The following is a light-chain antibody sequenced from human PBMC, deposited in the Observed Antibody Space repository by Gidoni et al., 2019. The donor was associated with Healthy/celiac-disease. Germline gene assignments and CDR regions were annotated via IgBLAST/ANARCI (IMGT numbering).Light chain of an antibody. CDR3: QQYYSTPVS. CDR1: QGVLYSSNNKNY. Sequence: DIVKTQSPDSLAVSLGERATINCKSSQGVLYSSNNKNYLAWYQQKPGQPPKLLIYWASTRQSGVPDRFSGSGSGTDFTLTISSLQAEDVAVYYCQQYYSTPVSFGQGTKLEIK. J-gene: IGKJ2*03. CDR2: WAS. V-gene: IGKV4-1*01.